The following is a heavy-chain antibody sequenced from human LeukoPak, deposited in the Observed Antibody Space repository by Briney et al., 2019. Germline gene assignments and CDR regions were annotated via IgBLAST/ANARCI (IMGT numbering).Heavy chain of an antibody. J-gene: IGHJ3*02. CDR3: ARDRIAAAGDAFDI. Sequence: SETLSLTCTVSGGSISSYYSSWIRQPPGKGLEWIGYIYYSGSTNYNPSLKSRVTISVDTSKNQFSLKLSSVTAADTAVYYCARDRIAAAGDAFDIWGQGTMVTVSS. V-gene: IGHV4-59*01. CDR1: GGSISSYY. CDR2: IYYSGST. D-gene: IGHD6-13*01.